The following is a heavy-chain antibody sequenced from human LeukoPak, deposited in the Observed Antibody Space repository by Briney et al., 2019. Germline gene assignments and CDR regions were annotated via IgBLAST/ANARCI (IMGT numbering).Heavy chain of an antibody. CDR1: GYTFTGYY. V-gene: IGHV1-2*02. D-gene: IGHD3-22*01. J-gene: IGHJ4*02. Sequence: ASVKVSCKASGYTFTGYYMHWVRQAPGQGLEWMGWINPNSGGTNYAQKFQGRVTMTRDTSISTAYMELSRLRSDDTAVYYCARGYYYDSSGYYPLFDYWGQGTLVTVSS. CDR2: INPNSGGT. CDR3: ARGYYYDSSGYYPLFDY.